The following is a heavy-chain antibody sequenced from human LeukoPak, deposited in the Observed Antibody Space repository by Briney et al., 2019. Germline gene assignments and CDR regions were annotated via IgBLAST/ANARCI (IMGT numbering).Heavy chain of an antibody. J-gene: IGHJ4*02. V-gene: IGHV3-7*01. Sequence: PGGSLRLSCAASGSTFSTYWMSWVRRAPGKGLEWVANINQDGSQTFYVDSVKGRFTISRDNPGNSVYLQMNSLRAEDTAVYYCTRLMFLWPPIYFDCWGQGTLVTVSS. D-gene: IGHD2-8*01. CDR1: GSTFSTYW. CDR3: TRLMFLWPPIYFDC. CDR2: INQDGSQT.